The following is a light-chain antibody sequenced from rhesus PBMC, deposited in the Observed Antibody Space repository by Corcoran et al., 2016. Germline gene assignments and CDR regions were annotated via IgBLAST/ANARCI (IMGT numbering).Light chain of an antibody. CDR2: ETS. CDR1: QSLLDSEGGNTF. V-gene: IGKV2-104*02. J-gene: IGKJ4*01. Sequence: DIVMTQTPLSLPVTPGEPASISCRSSQSLLDSEGGNTFVDWLLQKPGQSPQLLIYETSKRASGVPERFSGSGSDTDFPLKISRVEAEDVGIYYCMQTLEFPLTFGGGTQVEIK. CDR3: MQTLEFPLT.